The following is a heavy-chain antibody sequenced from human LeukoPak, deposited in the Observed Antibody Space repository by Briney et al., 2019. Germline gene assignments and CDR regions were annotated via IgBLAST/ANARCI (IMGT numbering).Heavy chain of an antibody. V-gene: IGHV3-23*01. CDR1: GITFSSYD. J-gene: IGHJ5*02. D-gene: IGHD3-22*01. CDR3: AKVHRCVRFYDRSGYYPYNWFDP. Sequence: GGSLRLSCAVSGITFSSYDMRWDRQAPGKGLEWVSAISGSGGSTYYADSVKGRFTISRDNSKNTLYLQMNSLRAEVTPVYYCAKVHRCVRFYDRSGYYPYNWFDPWGQGTLVTVSS. CDR2: ISGSGGST.